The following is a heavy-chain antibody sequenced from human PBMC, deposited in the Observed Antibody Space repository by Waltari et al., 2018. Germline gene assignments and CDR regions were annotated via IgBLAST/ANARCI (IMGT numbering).Heavy chain of an antibody. V-gene: IGHV3-23*01. D-gene: IGHD6-19*01. J-gene: IGHJ4*02. Sequence: EVQLLESGGGLVQPGGSLRLSCAASGFTFRSYAMSWVRQAPGKGLEWVSPISGSGDSTYYADSVKGRFTISRDNSKNTLYLQMNSLRAEDTAVYYCAKVRDSSDWSPFDYWGQGILATVSS. CDR1: GFTFRSYA. CDR3: AKVRDSSDWSPFDY. CDR2: ISGSGDST.